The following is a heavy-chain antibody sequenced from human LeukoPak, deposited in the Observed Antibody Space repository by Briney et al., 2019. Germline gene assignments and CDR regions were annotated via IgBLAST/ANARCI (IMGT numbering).Heavy chain of an antibody. J-gene: IGHJ4*02. CDR1: GFTFSDYY. CDR3: ARGRSRTYYGFDY. Sequence: GGSLRLSCAASGFTFSDYYMNWIRRAPGGGLEWISYISTSGSDMYYADSVKGRFTISRDNARNSLYLQMNSLRAEDTAVYYCARGRSRTYYGFDYWGQGTLVTVSS. CDR2: ISTSGSDM. V-gene: IGHV3-11*01. D-gene: IGHD1-26*01.